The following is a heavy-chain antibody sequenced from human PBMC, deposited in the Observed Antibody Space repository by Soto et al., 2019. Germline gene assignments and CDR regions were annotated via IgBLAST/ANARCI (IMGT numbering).Heavy chain of an antibody. V-gene: IGHV1-46*01. CDR3: ETHGRGVAFDA. Sequence: ASVRVCCTAAAYTVPISEIHEVRQAPGQGLEWMGIINPSGGSTSYAQKFQGRVTMTRDTSTSTVYMELSSLRSEDRAVYYSETHGRGVAFDARRLATSVT. J-gene: IGHJ3*01. CDR2: INPSGGST. CDR1: AYTVPISE. D-gene: IGHD2-8*01.